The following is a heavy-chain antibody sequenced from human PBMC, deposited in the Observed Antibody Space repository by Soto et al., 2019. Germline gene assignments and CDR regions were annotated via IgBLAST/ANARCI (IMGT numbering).Heavy chain of an antibody. Sequence: GESLKISCKGSGYSFTNYWIGWVRQMPGKGLEWMGIIYPGDSNTRYSPSFQGQVTISADKSISTAFLQWSSLEASDTAMYYCARLFYYDSSGPYYFDYWGQGTLVTVSS. J-gene: IGHJ4*02. V-gene: IGHV5-51*01. D-gene: IGHD3-22*01. CDR2: IYPGDSNT. CDR1: GYSFTNYW. CDR3: ARLFYYDSSGPYYFDY.